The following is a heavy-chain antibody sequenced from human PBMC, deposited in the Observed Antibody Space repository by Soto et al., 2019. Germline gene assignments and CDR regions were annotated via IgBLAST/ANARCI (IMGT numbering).Heavy chain of an antibody. CDR1: GFTFINYA. V-gene: IGHV3-23*01. CDR3: ARKILGSTTLPNYRYFDL. Sequence: EVQVLESGGGLVQPGGSLRLSCAGSGFTFINYAMNWVRQAPGKGLEWVSSISGGGDAAFFPDSVRGRFTISRDNSKNTVTLQMNSMGVDDTAVYYCARKILGSTTLPNYRYFDLWGRGTLVTVSS. J-gene: IGHJ2*01. CDR2: ISGGGDAA. D-gene: IGHD7-27*01.